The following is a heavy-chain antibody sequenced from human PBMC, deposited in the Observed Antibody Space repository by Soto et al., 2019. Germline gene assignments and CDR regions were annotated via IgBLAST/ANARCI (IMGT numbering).Heavy chain of an antibody. CDR3: ARSLRNDLFDY. J-gene: IGHJ4*02. V-gene: IGHV4-30-2*02. CDR1: GGAIRSGGFS. CDR2: IYHSGGT. D-gene: IGHD3-16*01. Sequence: LSLTCAVSGGAIRSGGFSWSWIRQPPGKGLECIGYIYHSGGTYYNPSLKSRVTISVDPSQNHFSLTLNSVTAEDTAVYFCARSLRNDLFDYWGQGALVTVSS.